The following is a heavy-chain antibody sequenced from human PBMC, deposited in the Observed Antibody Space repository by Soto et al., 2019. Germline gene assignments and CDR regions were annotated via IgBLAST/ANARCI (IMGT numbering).Heavy chain of an antibody. D-gene: IGHD3-3*01. Sequence: GGSLRLSCTTSGFSFASFAMTWVRQAPGKGLEWVATISGSDGKTYYADSVKGRFSISRDTSRNTLYLQMNSLRADDTAIYYCAKWSYLDYWGQGTRVTVAS. CDR3: AKWSYLDY. V-gene: IGHV3-23*01. CDR1: GFSFASFA. CDR2: ISGSDGKT. J-gene: IGHJ4*02.